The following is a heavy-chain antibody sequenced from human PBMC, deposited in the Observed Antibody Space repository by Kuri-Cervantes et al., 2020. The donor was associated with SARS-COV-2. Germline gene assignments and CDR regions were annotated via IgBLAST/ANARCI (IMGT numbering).Heavy chain of an antibody. CDR3: ARKVEMATISH. CDR2: INHSGST. V-gene: IGHV4-34*01. CDR1: GGSFSGYY. D-gene: IGHD5-24*01. J-gene: IGHJ4*02. Sequence: SQTLSLTCAVYGGSFSGYYWSWIRQPPGKGLEWIGEINHSGSTNYNPSLKSRVTISVDMSKNQFTLKLSSVTAADTAVYYCARKVEMATISHWGQGTLVTVSS.